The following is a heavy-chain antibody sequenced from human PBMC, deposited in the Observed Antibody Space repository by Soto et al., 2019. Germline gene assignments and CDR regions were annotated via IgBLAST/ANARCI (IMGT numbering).Heavy chain of an antibody. D-gene: IGHD5-12*01. CDR3: ARNSDIALYYFDY. Sequence: QVQHVQSGAEVKKPGASVKVSCKASGYTFSTYAIHWVRQAPGQRLEWMGWINAGNGNTKYSQKFQGRVTITRDTSASTVYMELSSLRSEDTAVYYCARNSDIALYYFDYWGQGALVTVSS. CDR2: INAGNGNT. CDR1: GYTFSTYA. J-gene: IGHJ4*02. V-gene: IGHV1-3*01.